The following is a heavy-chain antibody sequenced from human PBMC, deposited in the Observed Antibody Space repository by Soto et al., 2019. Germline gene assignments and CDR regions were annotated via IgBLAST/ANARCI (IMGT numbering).Heavy chain of an antibody. CDR3: ARVRSGWGIDH. J-gene: IGHJ4*02. CDR1: GGSISSGGYS. D-gene: IGHD6-19*01. Sequence: QLHLQESGSGLVKPSQTLSLTCAVSGGSISSGGYSWSWIRQPPGKVLNYIGYIYHRGSTYYTPSLKSRVTISVDMSKNQFSLKLSSATAADTAVYYCARVRSGWGIDHWGQGTLVTVSS. CDR2: IYHRGST. V-gene: IGHV4-30-2*01.